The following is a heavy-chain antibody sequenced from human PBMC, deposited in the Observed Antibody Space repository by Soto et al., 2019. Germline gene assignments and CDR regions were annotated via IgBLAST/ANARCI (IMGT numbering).Heavy chain of an antibody. D-gene: IGHD1-1*01. CDR2: INQDGSEK. CDR1: GFPFSRSW. V-gene: IGHV3-7*01. CDR3: ARDFWSYFDY. J-gene: IGHJ4*02. Sequence: GGSLRLSCAASGFPFSRSWMSWVRLAPGKGLEWVANINQDGSEKYYVDSVKGRFTISRDNAKNSLSLQMNSLRAEDTAVYYCARDFWSYFDYWGQGTLVTVSS.